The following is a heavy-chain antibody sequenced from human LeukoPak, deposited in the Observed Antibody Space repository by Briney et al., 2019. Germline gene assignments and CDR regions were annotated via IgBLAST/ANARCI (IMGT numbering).Heavy chain of an antibody. V-gene: IGHV1-8*01. CDR3: ARSGLPSRYCSGGSCYLPGWFDP. Sequence: ASVTVSCMASGYTFTSYDINWVRQATGQGLEWMGWMNPNSGNTGYAQKFQGRVTMTRNTSMSTAYMELSSLRSEDTAVYYSARSGLPSRYCSGGSCYLPGWFDPWGQGTLVTVSS. D-gene: IGHD2-15*01. CDR1: GYTFTSYD. CDR2: MNPNSGNT. J-gene: IGHJ5*02.